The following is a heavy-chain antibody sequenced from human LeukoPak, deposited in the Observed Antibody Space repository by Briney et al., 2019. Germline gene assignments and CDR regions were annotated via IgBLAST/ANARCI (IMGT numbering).Heavy chain of an antibody. CDR3: ARDSKDYGDYGEYYFDY. CDR1: GFTFSSYS. CDR2: ISSSSSYI. D-gene: IGHD4-17*01. V-gene: IGHV3-21*01. J-gene: IGHJ4*02. Sequence: GGSLRLSCAASGFTFSSYSMNWVRQAPGKGLEWVSSISSSSSYIYYADSVKGRFTISRDNAKNSLYLQMNSLRAGDTAVYHCARDSKDYGDYGEYYFDYWGQGTLVTVSS.